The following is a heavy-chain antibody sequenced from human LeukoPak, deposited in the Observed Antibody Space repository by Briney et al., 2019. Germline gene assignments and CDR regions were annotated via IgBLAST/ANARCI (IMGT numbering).Heavy chain of an antibody. D-gene: IGHD1-1*01. Sequence: PGGSLSLSCAASGFTFSSYAMSWVRQAPGKGLEWVSAISGSGGSTYYADSVKGRFTISRDNSKNTLYLQMNSLRAEDTAVYYCARDWNYSYYYYMDVWGKGTTVTVSS. V-gene: IGHV3-23*01. CDR2: ISGSGGST. CDR3: ARDWNYSYYYYMDV. J-gene: IGHJ6*03. CDR1: GFTFSSYA.